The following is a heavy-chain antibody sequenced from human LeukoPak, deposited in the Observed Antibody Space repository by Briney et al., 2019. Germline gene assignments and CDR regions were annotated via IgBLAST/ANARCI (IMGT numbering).Heavy chain of an antibody. CDR3: AKSPTSSGWSFYYYYGMDV. CDR2: ISGSGGST. J-gene: IGHJ6*02. Sequence: GGSLRLSCVASGFTFSSYAMSWVRQAPGKGLEWVSAISGSGGSTYYADSVKGRFTISRDNSKNTLYLQMNSLRAEDTAVYYRAKSPTSSGWSFYYYYGMDVWGQGTTVTVSS. D-gene: IGHD6-19*01. CDR1: GFTFSSYA. V-gene: IGHV3-23*01.